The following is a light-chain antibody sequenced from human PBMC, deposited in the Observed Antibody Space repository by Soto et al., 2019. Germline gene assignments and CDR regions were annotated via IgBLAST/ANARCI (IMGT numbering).Light chain of an antibody. V-gene: IGLV3-1*01. CDR3: QVWDSSTAVV. Sequence: SYELTQPPSVSVSPGQTATITCSGDKLGDRYACWYQQRPGQSPVLVIYQDTKRPSGIPERFSASNSGHTATLTISGAQAMDEADYFCQVWDSSTAVVFGGGTKLTVL. CDR2: QDT. CDR1: KLGDRY. J-gene: IGLJ2*01.